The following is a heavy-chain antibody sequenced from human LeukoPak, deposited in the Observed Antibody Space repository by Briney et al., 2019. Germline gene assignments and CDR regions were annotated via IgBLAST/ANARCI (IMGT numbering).Heavy chain of an antibody. V-gene: IGHV4-61*05. CDR2: ITYTGST. D-gene: IGHD6-13*01. CDR3: ARGYRYLDL. CDR1: GGSISSSSYY. J-gene: IGHJ2*01. Sequence: PSETLSLTCTVSGGSISSSSYYWGWIRQPPGKGLEWIGYITYTGSTNYNPSLKSRVTISVDTSKNQFSLKLSSVTAADTAVYYCARGYRYLDLWGRGTLVTVSS.